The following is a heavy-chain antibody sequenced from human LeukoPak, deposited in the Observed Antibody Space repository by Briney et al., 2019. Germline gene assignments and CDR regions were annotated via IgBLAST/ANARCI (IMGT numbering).Heavy chain of an antibody. CDR2: IIPIFGIA. D-gene: IGHD3-10*01. Sequence: SVKVSCKASGGTFSSYAISWVRQAPGQGLECMGRIIPIFGIANYAQKFQGRVTITADKSTSTAYMELSSPRSEDTAVYYCARDSGYGSGSYYSSGFDPWGQGTLVTVSS. CDR3: ARDSGYGSGSYYSSGFDP. J-gene: IGHJ5*02. CDR1: GGTFSSYA. V-gene: IGHV1-69*04.